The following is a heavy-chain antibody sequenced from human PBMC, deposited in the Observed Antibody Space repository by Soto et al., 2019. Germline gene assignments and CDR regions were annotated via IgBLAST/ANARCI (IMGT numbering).Heavy chain of an antibody. CDR1: GGSIITSRYY. Sequence: QVQLQESGPGLVKPSETLSLTCTVSGGSIITSRYYWGWIRQPPGMGLEWVGSIYYSGTTYYNPSLRSRVTISIGTSKDQFSLRLTSVTAADTAVYYCVRSSYGGNWFDPWGQGTLVTV. J-gene: IGHJ5*02. CDR3: VRSSYGGNWFDP. V-gene: IGHV4-39*01. CDR2: IYYSGTT. D-gene: IGHD1-26*01.